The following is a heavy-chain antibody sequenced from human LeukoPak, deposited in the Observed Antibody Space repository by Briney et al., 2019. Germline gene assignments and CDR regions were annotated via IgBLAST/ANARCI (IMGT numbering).Heavy chain of an antibody. CDR2: IYSGGST. CDR1: GFTVSSNY. V-gene: IGHV3-66*02. CDR3: ARRESGSYSYAY. Sequence: GGSLRLSCAASGFTVSSNYMSWVRQAPGKGLEWVSVIYSGGSTYYADSVKGRFTISRDNSKNTLYLQMNSLRAEDTAVYYCARRESGSYSYAYWGQGTLVTVSS. J-gene: IGHJ4*02. D-gene: IGHD1-26*01.